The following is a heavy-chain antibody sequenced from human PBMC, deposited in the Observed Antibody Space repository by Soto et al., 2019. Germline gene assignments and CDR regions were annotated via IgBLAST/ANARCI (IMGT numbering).Heavy chain of an antibody. CDR1: AFTFSRYA. CDR3: LKDSRVYLFLKCPQ. V-gene: IGHV3-23*01. CDR2: ITGSGGGT. J-gene: IGHJ1*01. D-gene: IGHD2-21*01. Sequence: GGSLRLSCEASAFTFSRYAMAWVRQAPGKGLEWVSAITGSGGGTYYADSVKGRFAISRDHSENTLYLPMNSLRVADTAGYYCLKDSRVYLFLKCPQWGRGTLGAV.